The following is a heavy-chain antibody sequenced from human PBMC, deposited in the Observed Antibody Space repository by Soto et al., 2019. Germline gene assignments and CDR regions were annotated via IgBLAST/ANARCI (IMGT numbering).Heavy chain of an antibody. Sequence: GGSLRLSCAASGFTFSSYTMNWVRQAPGKGLEWVSSIRSSGSYIYYADSVKGRFTISRDNAKNSLYLQMNSLRAEDTAVYYCARITGGVIPGYWGQGTLVTVSS. CDR2: IRSSGSYI. D-gene: IGHD3-16*02. CDR1: GFTFSSYT. CDR3: ARITGGVIPGY. V-gene: IGHV3-21*04. J-gene: IGHJ4*02.